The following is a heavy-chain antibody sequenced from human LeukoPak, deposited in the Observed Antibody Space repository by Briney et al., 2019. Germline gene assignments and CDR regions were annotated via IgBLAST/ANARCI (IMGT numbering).Heavy chain of an antibody. Sequence: GGSLRLSCAAPEFSVGSNYMTWVRQAPGKGLEWVSTISGSGGSTYYADSVKGRFTISRDNSKNTLYLQMNSLRAEDTAVYYCAKDTDSSGYYWDYWGQGTLVTVSS. D-gene: IGHD3-22*01. J-gene: IGHJ4*02. V-gene: IGHV3-23*01. CDR3: AKDTDSSGYYWDY. CDR1: EFSVGSNY. CDR2: ISGSGGST.